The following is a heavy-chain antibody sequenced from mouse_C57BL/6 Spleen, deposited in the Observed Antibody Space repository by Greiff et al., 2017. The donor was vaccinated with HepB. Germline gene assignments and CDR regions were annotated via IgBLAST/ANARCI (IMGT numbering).Heavy chain of an antibody. CDR2: IDPNSGGT. D-gene: IGHD1-1*01. Sequence: QVQLQQSGAELVMPGASVKLSCKASGYTFTSYWMHWVKQRPGRGLEWIGRIDPNSGGTKYNEKFKSKATLTVDKPSSTAYMQLSSLTSEDSAVYYCANSPYYYGSSYGAYWGQGTLVTVSA. V-gene: IGHV1-72*01. J-gene: IGHJ3*01. CDR3: ANSPYYYGSSYGAY. CDR1: GYTFTSYW.